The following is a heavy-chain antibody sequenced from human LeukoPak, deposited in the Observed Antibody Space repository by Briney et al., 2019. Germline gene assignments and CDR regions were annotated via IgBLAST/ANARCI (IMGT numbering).Heavy chain of an antibody. Sequence: GGSLRLSCTVSGFTFPTYSMNWVRQAPGKGLEWFASITATGAATYYADSVQGRFTVSRDNARDSMSLQMNSLRAGDTAVYYCTRGPPTGYSTSWNSYYFDYWGQGTLVTVSS. J-gene: IGHJ4*02. CDR1: GFTFPTYS. D-gene: IGHD6-13*01. CDR3: TRGPPTGYSTSWNSYYFDY. V-gene: IGHV3-21*01. CDR2: ITATGAAT.